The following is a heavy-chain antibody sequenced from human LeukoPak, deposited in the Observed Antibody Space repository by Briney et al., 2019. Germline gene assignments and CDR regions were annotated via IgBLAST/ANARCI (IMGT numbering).Heavy chain of an antibody. Sequence: SETLSLTCTVSGGSISGGDSYWSWLRQPPGKGLEWIGYIYHTGITYQNPALKSRFTLSVDRSKNLFSLKVNSVTAADTAVYFCARDSLAAFDIWGQGTMVTVS. CDR2: IYHTGIT. J-gene: IGHJ3*02. CDR1: GGSISGGDSY. CDR3: ARDSLAAFDI. V-gene: IGHV4-30-2*01.